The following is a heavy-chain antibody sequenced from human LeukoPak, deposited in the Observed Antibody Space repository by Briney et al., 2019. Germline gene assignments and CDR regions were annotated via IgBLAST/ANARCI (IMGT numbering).Heavy chain of an antibody. Sequence: GGSLRLSCAASGFTFSRSWMTWVRQAPGKGLEFVANINQDGSVKNYVDFVRGRFTISRDNAKNSLYLQMNSLRAEDTAVYYCARDPGFSAFDIWGQGKMVAVSS. D-gene: IGHD6-25*01. J-gene: IGHJ3*02. CDR2: INQDGSVK. CDR1: GFTFSRSW. V-gene: IGHV3-7*01. CDR3: ARDPGFSAFDI.